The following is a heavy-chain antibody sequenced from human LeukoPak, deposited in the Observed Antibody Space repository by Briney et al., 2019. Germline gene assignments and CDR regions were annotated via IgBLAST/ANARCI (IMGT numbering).Heavy chain of an antibody. J-gene: IGHJ4*02. Sequence: PGGSLRLSCAASGFTLDDYAIYWVRQGPGKGLEWVSLISGDGGSIYYADSVKGRFTISRDNSKNSLYLQMNSLRTEDTALYYCAKEDYSSSWYALDDWGQGTLVTVSS. D-gene: IGHD6-13*01. CDR2: ISGDGGSI. CDR3: AKEDYSSSWYALDD. V-gene: IGHV3-43*02. CDR1: GFTLDDYA.